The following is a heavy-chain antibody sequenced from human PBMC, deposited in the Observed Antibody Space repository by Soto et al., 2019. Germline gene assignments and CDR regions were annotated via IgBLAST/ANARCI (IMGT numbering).Heavy chain of an antibody. CDR1: GYTFTSYA. CDR2: INAGNGNT. V-gene: IGHV1-3*01. CDR3: ARRKWSGYDGFDY. D-gene: IGHD5-12*01. Sequence: QVQLVQSGAEVKKPGASVKVSCKASGYTFTSYAMHWVRQAPGQRLEWMGWINAGNGNTKYSQKFQGRVTITRDTSASTAYMELSSLRSEDTAVYYCARRKWSGYDGFDYWGQGTLVTVSS. J-gene: IGHJ4*02.